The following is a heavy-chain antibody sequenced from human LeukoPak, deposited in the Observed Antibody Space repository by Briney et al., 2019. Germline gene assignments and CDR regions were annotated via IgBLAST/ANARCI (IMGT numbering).Heavy chain of an antibody. D-gene: IGHD1-26*01. V-gene: IGHV1-46*01. CDR2: INPSGGST. CDR1: GYTFTGYY. Sequence: ASVKVSCKASGYTFTGYYMHWVRQAPGQGLEWMGIINPSGGSTSYAQKFQGRVTMTRDTSISTAYMELSRLRSDDTAVYYCARELGEAGANAFDIWGQGTMVTVSS. CDR3: ARELGEAGANAFDI. J-gene: IGHJ3*02.